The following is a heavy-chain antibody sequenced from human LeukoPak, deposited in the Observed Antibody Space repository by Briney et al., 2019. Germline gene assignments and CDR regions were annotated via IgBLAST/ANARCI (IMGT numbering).Heavy chain of an antibody. CDR1: GGSISRYY. J-gene: IGHJ4*02. CDR2: IYYSGTT. V-gene: IGHV4-59*01. Sequence: SETLSLTCTVSGGSISRYYWSWIRQSPGKGLEWIGYIYYSGTTNYNPSLKSRVTISLDTSKNQFSLKLSSVTAADTAVYYCARDVSSSGSYFDYWGQGALVTVSS. D-gene: IGHD6-19*01. CDR3: ARDVSSSGSYFDY.